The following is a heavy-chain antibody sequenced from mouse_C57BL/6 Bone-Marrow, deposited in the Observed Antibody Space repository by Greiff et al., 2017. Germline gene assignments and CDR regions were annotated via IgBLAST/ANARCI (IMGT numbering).Heavy chain of an antibody. Sequence: EVKLVESGGGLVKPGGSLKLSCAASGFTFSSYTMSWVRQTPEKRLQWVAAISGGGGNTSSPDSVTGRFTISRDNDKNILYLQISSLRSEDTSLYYCSRQVTTVLATKYFDVWGTGTTVTVSA. D-gene: IGHD1-1*01. CDR3: SRQVTTVLATKYFDV. V-gene: IGHV5-9*01. CDR2: ISGGGGNT. J-gene: IGHJ1*03. CDR1: GFTFSSYT.